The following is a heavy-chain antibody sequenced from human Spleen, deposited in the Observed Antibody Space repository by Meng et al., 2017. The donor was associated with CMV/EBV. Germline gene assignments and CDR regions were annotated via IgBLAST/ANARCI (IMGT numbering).Heavy chain of an antibody. V-gene: IGHV3-48*04. CDR3: AKDLRVLRGIIKSYYGMDV. D-gene: IGHD3-10*01. J-gene: IGHJ6*02. Sequence: GESLKIPCTASGFTFSAYSMNWVRQAPGKGLEWVSYISASSSTMFYADSVRGRFTISRDNAKNSLYLQMNSLRADDTALYYCAKDLRVLRGIIKSYYGMDVWGQGTTVTVSS. CDR2: ISASSSTM. CDR1: GFTFSAYS.